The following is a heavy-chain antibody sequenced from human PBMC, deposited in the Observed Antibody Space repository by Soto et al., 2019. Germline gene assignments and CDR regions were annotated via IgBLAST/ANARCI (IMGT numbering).Heavy chain of an antibody. Sequence: PGGSLRLSCAASGFTFSSYWMHWVRQAPGKGLVWVSRINSDGSSTSYADSVKGRFTISRDNAKNTLYLQMNSLRAEDTAVYYCARDCFTGIGYYYDSSGYYREDAFDIWGQGTMVTVSS. CDR2: INSDGSST. J-gene: IGHJ3*02. CDR1: GFTFSSYW. CDR3: ARDCFTGIGYYYDSSGYYREDAFDI. V-gene: IGHV3-74*01. D-gene: IGHD3-22*01.